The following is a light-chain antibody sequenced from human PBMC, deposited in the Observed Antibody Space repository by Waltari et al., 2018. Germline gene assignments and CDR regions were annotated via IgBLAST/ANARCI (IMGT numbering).Light chain of an antibody. J-gene: IGLJ3*02. V-gene: IGLV1-44*01. CDR2: INN. CDR1: SSNIGSNS. Sequence: QSVVTQPPSASGTPGQRVTISCSGSSSNIGSNSVIWYHELPGTTPKLLSFINNERPYGGPDRISGYKACTSASLAIRGLQSEDEANYYCAVWEDSLNGWVFGGGTKLTVL. CDR3: AVWEDSLNGWV.